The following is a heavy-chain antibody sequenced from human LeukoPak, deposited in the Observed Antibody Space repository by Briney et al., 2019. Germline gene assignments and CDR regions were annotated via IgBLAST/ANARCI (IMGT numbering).Heavy chain of an antibody. J-gene: IGHJ4*02. CDR2: ISGSGGRT. V-gene: IGHV3-23*01. CDR1: GFTFSSYA. CDR3: AKVGVAGRTLYYFDY. Sequence: GRSLRLSCAASGFTFSSYAMHWVRQAPGKGLEWVSDISGSGGRTYYADSVKGRFNISRDNSKNTLYLQMNSLRAEDTAVYYCAKVGVAGRTLYYFDYWGQGTLVTVPS. D-gene: IGHD6-19*01.